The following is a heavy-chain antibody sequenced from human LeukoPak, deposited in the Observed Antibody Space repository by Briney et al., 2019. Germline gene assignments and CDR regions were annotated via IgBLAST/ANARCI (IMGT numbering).Heavy chain of an antibody. CDR2: ISYDGSNK. V-gene: IGHV3-30*03. J-gene: IGHJ4*02. CDR3: ARDKLDGEAPGLPDY. Sequence: QPGGSLRLSCAASGFTFSSYGMHWVRQAPGKGLEWVAVISYDGSNKYYADSVKGRFTISRDNAKNSLYLQMNSLRAEDTAVYYCARDKLDGEAPGLPDYWGQGTLVTVSS. CDR1: GFTFSSYG. D-gene: IGHD5-24*01.